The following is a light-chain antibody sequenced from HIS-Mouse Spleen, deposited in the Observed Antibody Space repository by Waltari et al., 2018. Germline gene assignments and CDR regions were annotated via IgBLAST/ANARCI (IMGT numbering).Light chain of an antibody. Sequence: QSALTQPAPVSGSPGQSITISCTGTSTYVGRYNLVSWYQRHPGKAPKLMIYEGSKRPSGVSNRFSGSKSGNTTSLTISGLQAEDEADYYCCSYAGSSTWVFGGGTKLTVL. CDR1: STYVGRYNL. J-gene: IGLJ3*02. CDR2: EGS. CDR3: CSYAGSSTWV. V-gene: IGLV2-23*01.